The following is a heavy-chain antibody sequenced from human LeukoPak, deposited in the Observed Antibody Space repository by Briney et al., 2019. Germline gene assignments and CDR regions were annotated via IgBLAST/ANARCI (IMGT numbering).Heavy chain of an antibody. CDR1: GYTFTSYY. J-gene: IGHJ4*02. Sequence: ASVKVSCKASGYTFTSYYMHWVRQAPGQGLEWMGIINPSGGSTSYAQKFQGRGTMTRDTSTSTVYIELSSLRSEVTAVYYCAPSGGVSLDHWGQGTLVTVSS. CDR2: INPSGGST. CDR3: APSGGVSLDH. V-gene: IGHV1-46*03.